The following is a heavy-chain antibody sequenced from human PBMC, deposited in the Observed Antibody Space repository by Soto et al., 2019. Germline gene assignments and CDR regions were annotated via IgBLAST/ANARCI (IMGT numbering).Heavy chain of an antibody. J-gene: IGHJ3*01. CDR2: ISWDGDST. CDR3: PKENRGNGLDEGEEFFMS. Sequence: EVQLVESGGAVVQPGGSLRLSCAASGFTFDDYPMHWVRQAPGKGLEWVSLISWDGDSTSLADSVKGRFTVSRDNNKNSLYLQMTSLRTEDTALYFFPKENRGNGLDEGEEFFMSWAQGTMFTVSS. V-gene: IGHV3-43*01. D-gene: IGHD7-27*01. CDR1: GFTFDDYP.